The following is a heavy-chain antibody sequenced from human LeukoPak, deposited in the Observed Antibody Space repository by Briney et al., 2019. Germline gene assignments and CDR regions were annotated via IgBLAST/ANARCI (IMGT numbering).Heavy chain of an antibody. V-gene: IGHV3-74*01. Sequence: AGGSLRLSCAASGFTLSTYWMSWVRQAPGKGLVWVSRINRDGSSTNYADSVKGRFTISRDNAKNTLYLQMNSLRVEDTAVYYCARVLYYYDSSGYYPQFDYWGQGTLVTVSS. D-gene: IGHD3-22*01. J-gene: IGHJ4*02. CDR2: INRDGSST. CDR3: ARVLYYYDSSGYYPQFDY. CDR1: GFTLSTYW.